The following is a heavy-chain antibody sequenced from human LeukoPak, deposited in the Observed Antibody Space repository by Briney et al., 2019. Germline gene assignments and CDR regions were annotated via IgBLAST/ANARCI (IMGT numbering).Heavy chain of an antibody. CDR1: GYSISSGYY. D-gene: IGHD6-13*01. J-gene: IGHJ4*02. CDR2: IYHSGST. Sequence: SETLSLTCTVSGYSISSGYYWGWIRQPPGKGLEWIGSIYHSGSTYYNPSLKSRVTISVDTSKNQFSLKLSSVTAADTAVYYCARVRIAAADGAGGHFDYWGQGTLVTVSS. V-gene: IGHV4-38-2*02. CDR3: ARVRIAAADGAGGHFDY.